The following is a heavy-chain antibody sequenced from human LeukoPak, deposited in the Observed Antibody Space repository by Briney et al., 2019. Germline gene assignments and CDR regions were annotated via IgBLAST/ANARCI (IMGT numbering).Heavy chain of an antibody. CDR3: ARDLSGIAVAGTLDY. Sequence: GGSLRLSCAASGFTFSSYAMSWVRQAPGKGLEWVSAISGSGGSTYYADSVKGRFTISRDNSKNTLYLQMNSLRAEDTAVYYCARDLSGIAVAGTLDYWGQGTLVTVSS. CDR1: GFTFSSYA. V-gene: IGHV3-23*01. J-gene: IGHJ4*02. CDR2: ISGSGGST. D-gene: IGHD6-19*01.